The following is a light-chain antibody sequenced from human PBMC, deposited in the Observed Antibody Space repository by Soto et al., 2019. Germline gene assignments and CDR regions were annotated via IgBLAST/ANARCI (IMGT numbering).Light chain of an antibody. CDR2: GAS. CDR3: QNYNSFSQFT. V-gene: IGKV1-27*01. J-gene: IGKJ3*01. Sequence: DIQMNQSPSSLSASVGDRVTITCRASQVISNYLAWYQQKPGKVPKLLIYGASTLQSGVPSRYSGSGFGTDFTLTISSLQPEDVATYYCQNYNSFSQFTFRPGTKVHI. CDR1: QVISNY.